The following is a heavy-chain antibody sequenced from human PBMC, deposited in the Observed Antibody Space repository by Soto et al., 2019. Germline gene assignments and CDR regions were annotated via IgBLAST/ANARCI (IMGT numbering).Heavy chain of an antibody. CDR3: ARGFDSSGYYLDWFDP. D-gene: IGHD3-22*01. V-gene: IGHV1-18*01. Sequence: EASVKVSCKASGYTFTSYGISWVRQAPGQGLEWMGWISAYNGNTNYAQKLQGRVTMTTDTSTSTAYMELRSLRSDDTAVYYCARGFDSSGYYLDWFDPWGQGTLVTVSS. CDR2: ISAYNGNT. J-gene: IGHJ5*02. CDR1: GYTFTSYG.